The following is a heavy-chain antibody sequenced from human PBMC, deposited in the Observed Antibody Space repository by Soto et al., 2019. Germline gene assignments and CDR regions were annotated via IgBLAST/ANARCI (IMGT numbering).Heavy chain of an antibody. D-gene: IGHD4-4*01. CDR3: ARYMYSNGSPLFSF. Sequence: GGSLRLSCEASGFSFSYYAMHWVRQAPGKGLEWVAIISYDGGNKYYADSVKGRLTISRDNSKSTLYLQMNSLRVEDTAVYYCARYMYSNGSPLFSFRAQGSLVPGPS. CDR2: ISYDGGNK. J-gene: IGHJ4*02. V-gene: IGHV3-30-3*01. CDR1: GFSFSYYA.